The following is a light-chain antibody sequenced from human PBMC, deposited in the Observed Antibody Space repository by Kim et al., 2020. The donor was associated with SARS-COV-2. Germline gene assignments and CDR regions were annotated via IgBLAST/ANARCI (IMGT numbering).Light chain of an antibody. V-gene: IGLV3-21*04. Sequence: SYELTQPPSVSVAPGKTARITCGGNNIGSKSVHWYQQKPGQAPVLVIYYDSDRPSGIPERFSGSNSGNTATLTISRVEAVDEDDYYCQVWDSSSDQPVFGGGTELTFL. CDR3: QVWDSSSDQPV. CDR1: NIGSKS. J-gene: IGLJ3*02. CDR2: YDS.